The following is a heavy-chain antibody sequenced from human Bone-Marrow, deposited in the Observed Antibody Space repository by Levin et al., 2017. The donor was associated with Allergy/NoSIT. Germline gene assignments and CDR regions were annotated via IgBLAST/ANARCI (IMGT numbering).Heavy chain of an antibody. V-gene: IGHV4-38-2*01. CDR3: ARTLGYCNGDSCYFYFDY. D-gene: IGHD2-15*01. Sequence: SETLSLTCGVSNSSISSGFYWGWIRQPPGKGLEWIGNIDHTGSIYYNPSLKSRVTISVDTSKNQFSLKVTSVTAADTAVYYCARTLGYCNGDSCYFYFDYWGQGILVTVSS. J-gene: IGHJ4*02. CDR1: NSSISSGFY. CDR2: IDHTGSI.